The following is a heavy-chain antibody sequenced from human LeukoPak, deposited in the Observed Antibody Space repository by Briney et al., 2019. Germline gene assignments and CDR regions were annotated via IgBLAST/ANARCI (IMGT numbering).Heavy chain of an antibody. V-gene: IGHV5-51*01. CDR2: IYPSDSDT. CDR3: ARRVAVGGLYYFDY. CDR1: GYRITSYW. D-gene: IGHD4-23*01. Sequence: GESLKISCKGSGYRITSYWIAWVRQMPGKGLEWMGIIYPSDSDTRYSPSFQGQVTISADRSINTAYLQWGSLKASDTAMYYCARRVAVGGLYYFDYWGQGTLVTVSS. J-gene: IGHJ4*02.